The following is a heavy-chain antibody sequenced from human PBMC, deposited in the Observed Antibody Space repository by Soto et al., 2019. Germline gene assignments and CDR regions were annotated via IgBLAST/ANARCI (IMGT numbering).Heavy chain of an antibody. V-gene: IGHV3-49*04. Sequence: GGSLRLPCTASGFTFGGYAMSWVRQAPGKGLEWVGFIRSKAYGGTTEYAASVKGRFTISRDDSKSIACLQMNSLKTEDTAVYYCTAGKMYPSLDFDYWGQGTLVTVSS. CDR3: TAGKMYPSLDFDY. CDR2: IRSKAYGGTT. J-gene: IGHJ4*02. D-gene: IGHD2-2*01. CDR1: GFTFGGYA.